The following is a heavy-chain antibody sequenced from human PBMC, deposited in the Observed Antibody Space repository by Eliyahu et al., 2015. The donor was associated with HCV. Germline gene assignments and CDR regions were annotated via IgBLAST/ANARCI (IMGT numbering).Heavy chain of an antibody. CDR2: ISXSGTT. D-gene: IGHD2-21*01. Sequence: QVQLQESGPGLVKPSGTLSLTCAVSGGSIGSSNWWSWVRQPPGKGLEWIGEISXSGTTNYNPSLXSRVTISVDKSKNQFSLKLSSVTAADTAVYYCARFCGGDCYEKTDYWGQGTLVTVSS. J-gene: IGHJ4*02. V-gene: IGHV4-4*02. CDR3: ARFCGGDCYEKTDY. CDR1: GGSIGSSNW.